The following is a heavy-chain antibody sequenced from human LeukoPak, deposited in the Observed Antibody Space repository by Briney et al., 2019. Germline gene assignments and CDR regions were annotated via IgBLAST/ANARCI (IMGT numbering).Heavy chain of an antibody. CDR3: ARDGSSRSLQY. CDR1: GFTVSSNY. CDR2: IHSDDST. V-gene: IGHV3-53*01. J-gene: IGHJ1*01. Sequence: GGSLRLSCAAPGFTVSSNYMSWVRQAPGKGLEWVSLIHSDDSTYYADSVKGRFTISRDNSKNTLYLQMNSLRAEDTAMYYCARDGSSRSLQYWGQGTLVTVSS.